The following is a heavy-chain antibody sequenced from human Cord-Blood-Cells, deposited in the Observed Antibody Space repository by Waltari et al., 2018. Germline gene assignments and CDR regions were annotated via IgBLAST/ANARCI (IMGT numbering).Heavy chain of an antibody. D-gene: IGHD6-13*01. J-gene: IGHJ6*02. V-gene: IGHV3-21*01. CDR2: ISSSSSYI. CDR3: ARDSSSSWYYYYYGMDV. Sequence: EVQLVESGGGLVKPGGSLRLSCAAPGFTFRSYIIHWVRQAPGKGLEWVSSISSSSSYIYYADSVKGRFTISRDNAKNSLYLQMNSLRAEDTAVYYCARDSSSSWYYYYYGMDVWGQGTTVTVSS. CDR1: GFTFRSYI.